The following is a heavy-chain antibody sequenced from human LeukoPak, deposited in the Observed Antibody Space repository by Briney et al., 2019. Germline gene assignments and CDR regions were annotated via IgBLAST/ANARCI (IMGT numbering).Heavy chain of an antibody. Sequence: ASVKVSCKASGYTFTGYYMHWVRQAPGQGLEWMGWINPNSGGTNYAQKFQGRVTMTRDTSISTAYMELSRLRSDDTAVYYCARQTTYYYDSSAYTQGHDAFDIWGQGTMVTVSS. V-gene: IGHV1-2*02. CDR1: GYTFTGYY. CDR3: ARQTTYYYDSSAYTQGHDAFDI. CDR2: INPNSGGT. D-gene: IGHD3-22*01. J-gene: IGHJ3*02.